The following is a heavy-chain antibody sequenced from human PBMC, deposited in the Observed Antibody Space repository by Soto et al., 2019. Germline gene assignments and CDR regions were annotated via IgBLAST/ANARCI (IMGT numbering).Heavy chain of an antibody. D-gene: IGHD3-10*01. CDR3: AQRLLGYGLGRERANYFGP. V-gene: IGHV2-5*02. J-gene: IGHJ5*02. CDR1: GFSLSTTGVG. Sequence: QITLKESGPPLVRPTQTLTLTCTFSGFSLSTTGVGVGWIRQPPGKALEWLALIYWDDDKRYSPSLKRRLTITKDTSKNEVILTRTNLDPVDTATYYCAQRLLGYGLGRERANYFGPWGQGTLVTVSS. CDR2: IYWDDDK.